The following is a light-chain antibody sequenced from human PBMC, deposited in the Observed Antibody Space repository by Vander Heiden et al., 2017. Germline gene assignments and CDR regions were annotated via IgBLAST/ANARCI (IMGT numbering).Light chain of an antibody. CDR1: QSISIY. V-gene: IGKV1-39*01. CDR2: AAT. J-gene: IGKJ2*01. CDR3: QQCVRTPYT. Sequence: DIQMTQSPSTLSASVGDRVTITCRASQSISIYLNWYQQKPGKAPKLLISAATRLQSGVPSKFSGSGSGTVFTLTISSLLPDDFATYYCQQCVRTPYTFGQGTKLDIK.